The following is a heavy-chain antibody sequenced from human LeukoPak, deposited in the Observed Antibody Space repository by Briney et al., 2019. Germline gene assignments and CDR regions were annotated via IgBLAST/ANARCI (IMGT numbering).Heavy chain of an antibody. CDR2: IYTSGST. J-gene: IGHJ4*02. CDR1: GGSISSYY. CDR3: ARADCSSTSCYLDY. Sequence: PSETLSLTCTVSGGSISSYYWSWIRQPAGKGLEWIGRIYTSGSTNYNPSLKSRVTMPVDTSKNQFSLKLSSVTAADTAVYYCARADCSSTSCYLDYWGQGTLVTVSS. D-gene: IGHD2-2*01. V-gene: IGHV4-4*07.